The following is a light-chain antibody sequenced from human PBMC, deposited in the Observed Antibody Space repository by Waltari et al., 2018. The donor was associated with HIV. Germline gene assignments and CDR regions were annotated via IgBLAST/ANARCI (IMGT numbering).Light chain of an antibody. Sequence: QSALTQPASVSGSPGQSITISCTGTSSDVGGYNSVSWYQQHPGKAPQLMIYHVSNRPLGVPNRFSGSKSGNTASLTISGLQAEDEADYYCSSYTSSSTLYVFGTGTKVTVL. V-gene: IGLV2-14*01. J-gene: IGLJ1*01. CDR2: HVS. CDR1: SSDVGGYNS. CDR3: SSYTSSSTLYV.